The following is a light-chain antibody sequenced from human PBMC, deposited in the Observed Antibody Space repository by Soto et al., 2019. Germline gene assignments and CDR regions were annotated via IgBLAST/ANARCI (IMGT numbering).Light chain of an antibody. V-gene: IGKV3D-15*01. CDR3: QQYDSSPIT. CDR1: QSVGSD. Sequence: EIVMTKYPATLSVSPGERATLSCRASQSVGSDLAWYQQRPGQAPRLFIYGASTRATGIPDRFSGSGSGTDFTLTITPLEPEDFAVYFCQQYDSSPITFGQGTRLEI. J-gene: IGKJ5*01. CDR2: GAS.